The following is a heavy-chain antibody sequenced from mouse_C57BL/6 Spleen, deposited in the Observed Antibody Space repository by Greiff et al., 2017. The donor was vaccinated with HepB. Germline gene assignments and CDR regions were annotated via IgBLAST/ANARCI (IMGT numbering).Heavy chain of an antibody. Sequence: EVQLHQSGPELVKPGASVKISCKASGYTFTDYYMNWVKQSHGKSLEWIGDINPNNGGTSYNQKFKGKATLTVDKSSSTAYMELRSLTSEDSAVYYCARTGDSSGYYAMDYWGQGTSVTVSS. CDR2: INPNNGGT. D-gene: IGHD3-2*02. V-gene: IGHV1-26*01. CDR1: GYTFTDYY. CDR3: ARTGDSSGYYAMDY. J-gene: IGHJ4*01.